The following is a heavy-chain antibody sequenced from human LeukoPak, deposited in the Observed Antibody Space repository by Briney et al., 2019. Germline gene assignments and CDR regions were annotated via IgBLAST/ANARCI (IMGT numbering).Heavy chain of an antibody. Sequence: PGWSLRLSCAASGFTVSSNYMSWVRQAPGKGLEWVSAISGSGETTYYADSVKGRFTVSRDNSKNTLYVQMDSLRAEDTAVYYCAKRGYTYGGHFDYWGQGALVTVSS. CDR1: GFTVSSNY. J-gene: IGHJ4*02. CDR2: ISGSGETT. CDR3: AKRGYTYGGHFDY. V-gene: IGHV3-23*01. D-gene: IGHD5-18*01.